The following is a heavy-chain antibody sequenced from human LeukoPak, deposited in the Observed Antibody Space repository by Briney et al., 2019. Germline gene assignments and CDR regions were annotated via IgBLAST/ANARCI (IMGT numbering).Heavy chain of an antibody. J-gene: IGHJ4*02. CDR2: IYYSGST. Sequence: SETLSLTCTVSSGSTSGYYWSWIRQPPGKGLEWIGYIYYSGSTKYSPSLKSRVTISVDTSKNQFSLKLTSVTAADTAVYYCARLGIGVVPSAMLGDYYFDYWGQGTLVTVSS. V-gene: IGHV4-59*08. CDR3: ARLGIGVVPSAMLGDYYFDY. D-gene: IGHD2-2*01. CDR1: SGSTSGYY.